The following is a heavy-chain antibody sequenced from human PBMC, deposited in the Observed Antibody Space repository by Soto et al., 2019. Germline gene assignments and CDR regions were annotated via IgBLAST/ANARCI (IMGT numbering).Heavy chain of an antibody. D-gene: IGHD3-22*01. CDR2: ISGSGGST. Sequence: GGSLRLSCAASGFTFSSYAMSWVRQAPGKGLEWVSAISGSGGSTYYADSVKGRFTISRDNSKNTLYLQMNSLRAEDTAVYYCAKAVWGDYCDSSGYMGLWGQVTLVTVPQ. CDR3: AKAVWGDYCDSSGYMGL. CDR1: GFTFSSYA. V-gene: IGHV3-23*01. J-gene: IGHJ4*02.